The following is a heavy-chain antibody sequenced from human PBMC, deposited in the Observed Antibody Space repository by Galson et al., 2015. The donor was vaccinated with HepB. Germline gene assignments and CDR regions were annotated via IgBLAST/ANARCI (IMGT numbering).Heavy chain of an antibody. D-gene: IGHD6-19*01. V-gene: IGHV1-69*04. Sequence: SCKASGGTFSSYAISWVRQAPGQGLEWMGRIIPILDVANYAQNFQGRVTMTADKSTNTAYMELSSLRSEDTAVYYCAKAGIAVADAFDIWGQGTMVTISS. J-gene: IGHJ3*02. CDR3: AKAGIAVADAFDI. CDR2: IIPILDVA. CDR1: GGTFSSYA.